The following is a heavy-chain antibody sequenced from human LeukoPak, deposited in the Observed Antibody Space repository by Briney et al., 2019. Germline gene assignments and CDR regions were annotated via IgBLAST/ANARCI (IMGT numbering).Heavy chain of an antibody. J-gene: IGHJ6*03. CDR2: IFDGKTI. D-gene: IGHD3-9*01. CDR3: AREYYDILTYTEPNYYMDV. V-gene: IGHV4-34*12. CDR1: GESLNSYY. Sequence: SDTLSLTCAVYGESLNSYYWSWVRQSPGKGLEWIGDIFDGKTINYNPSLKSRVTISAVTSSQQFSLSLKSVTAADTAVYYCAREYYDILTYTEPNYYMDVWGKGTTVTVSS.